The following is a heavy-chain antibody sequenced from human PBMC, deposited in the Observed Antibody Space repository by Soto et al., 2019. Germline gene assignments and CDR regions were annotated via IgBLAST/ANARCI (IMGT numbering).Heavy chain of an antibody. D-gene: IGHD2-21*01. Sequence: SETLSLTCTVSGGSISSGGYYWSWIRQHPGKGLEWIGYIYYSGSTYYNPSLKSRVTISVDTSKNQFSLKLSSVTAADSAVYYCARLGAYYQSLDPWGPGTLVTVSS. CDR3: ARLGAYYQSLDP. CDR2: IYYSGST. CDR1: GGSISSGGYY. J-gene: IGHJ5*02. V-gene: IGHV4-31*03.